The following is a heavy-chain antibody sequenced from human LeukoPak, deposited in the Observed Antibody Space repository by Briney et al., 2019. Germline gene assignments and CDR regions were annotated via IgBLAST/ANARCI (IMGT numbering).Heavy chain of an antibody. CDR1: GFTFSSYS. V-gene: IGHV3-21*01. CDR3: ARVRLQPRTLLDDAFDI. Sequence: GGSLRLSCAASGFTFSSYSMNWVRQAPGKGLEWVSSISSSSSYIYYADSLKGRFTISRDNAKNSLYLQMNSLRAGDTAVYYCARVRLQPRTLLDDAFDIWGQGTMVTVSS. J-gene: IGHJ3*02. CDR2: ISSSSSYI. D-gene: IGHD1-14*01.